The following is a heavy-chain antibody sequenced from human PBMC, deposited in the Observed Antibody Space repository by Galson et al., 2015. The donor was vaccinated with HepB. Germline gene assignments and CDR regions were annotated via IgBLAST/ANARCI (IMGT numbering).Heavy chain of an antibody. CDR2: IYGNDDK. J-gene: IGHJ3*02. V-gene: IGHV2-5*01. CDR3: AHRASSGYPNAFDI. D-gene: IGHD5-12*01. Sequence: PALVKPTQPLTLTCTFSGFSLSTRGVGVGWLRQPPGKALEWLALIYGNDDKRYSPSLKSRLTITKDTSKNQVVLTMTNMDPVDTATYYCAHRASSGYPNAFDIWGQGTMVTVSS. CDR1: GFSLSTRGVG.